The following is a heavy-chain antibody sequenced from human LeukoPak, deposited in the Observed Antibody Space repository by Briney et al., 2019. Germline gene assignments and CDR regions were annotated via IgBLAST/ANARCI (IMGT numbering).Heavy chain of an antibody. Sequence: GGSLRLSCAVSGFTFSDYWMNWVRQAPGKGLEWVASIRQDGGEKSYVDSVKGRFTISRDNAKNSLYLQMNSLRAEDTAVYYCARGWDTAMGKGFNYWGQGTLVTVSS. D-gene: IGHD5-18*01. CDR3: ARGWDTAMGKGFNY. J-gene: IGHJ4*02. CDR2: IRQDGGEK. CDR1: GFTFSDYW. V-gene: IGHV3-7*01.